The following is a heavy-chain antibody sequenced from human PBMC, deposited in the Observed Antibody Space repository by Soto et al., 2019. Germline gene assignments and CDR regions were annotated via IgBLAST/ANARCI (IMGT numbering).Heavy chain of an antibody. Sequence: SQTLSLTCTVSGGSISSYYWSWIRQPPGKGLEWIGYIYYSGSTNYNPSLKSRVTISVDTSKNQFSLKLSSVTAADTAVYYCARHGVQVLRYFDWLLHMDVWGKGTTVTVSS. D-gene: IGHD3-9*01. J-gene: IGHJ6*03. CDR3: ARHGVQVLRYFDWLLHMDV. CDR2: IYYSGST. CDR1: GGSISSYY. V-gene: IGHV4-59*08.